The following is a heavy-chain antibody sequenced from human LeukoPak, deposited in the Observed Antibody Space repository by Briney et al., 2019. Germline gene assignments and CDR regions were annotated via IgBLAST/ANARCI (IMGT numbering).Heavy chain of an antibody. CDR3: ARVRGYSYGYVAFDP. D-gene: IGHD5-18*01. J-gene: IGHJ5*02. CDR1: GFSLSTSGMC. V-gene: IGHV2-70*01. CDR2: IDWDDDK. Sequence: SGPTLVNPTQTLTLTCTFSGFSLSTSGMCVSWIRQPPGKALEWPALIDWDDDKYYSTSLKTRLTISKATSKNQVVLTMTNMDPVDTATYYCARVRGYSYGYVAFDPWGQGTLVTVSS.